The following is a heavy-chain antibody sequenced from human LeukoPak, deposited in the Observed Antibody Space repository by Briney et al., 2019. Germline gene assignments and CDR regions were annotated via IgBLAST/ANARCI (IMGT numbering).Heavy chain of an antibody. J-gene: IGHJ4*02. CDR1: GFTFSSYS. Sequence: PGGSLRLSCAASGFTFSSYSMNWVRQAPGKGLEWVSYISSSSTIYYADSVKGRFTISRDNAKNSLFLQLNSLSAEDTAMYYCVTESGWLFDYWGQGTLVTVSS. D-gene: IGHD5-24*01. CDR3: VTESGWLFDY. V-gene: IGHV3-48*04. CDR2: ISSSSTI.